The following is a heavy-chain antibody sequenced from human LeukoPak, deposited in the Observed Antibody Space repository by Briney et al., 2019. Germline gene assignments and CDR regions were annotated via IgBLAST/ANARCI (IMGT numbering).Heavy chain of an antibody. V-gene: IGHV4-34*01. Sequence: SETLSLTCAVYGGSFSGYYWSWIRQPPGKGLEWIGEINHSGSTNYNPSLKSRVTISVDTSKNQFSLKLSSVTAADTAVYYCARGYYIKWLVQGYYFDYWGQGTLVTVSS. J-gene: IGHJ4*02. CDR1: GGSFSGYY. CDR2: INHSGST. CDR3: ARGYYIKWLVQGYYFDY. D-gene: IGHD6-19*01.